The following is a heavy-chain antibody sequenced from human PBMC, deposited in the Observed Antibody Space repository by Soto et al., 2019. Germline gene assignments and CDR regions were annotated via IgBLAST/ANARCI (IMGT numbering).Heavy chain of an antibody. CDR2: ISGSGGST. Sequence: GGSLRLSCAASGFTFSSYAMSWVRQAPGKGLEWVSAISGSGGSTYYADSVKGRFTISRDNSKNTLYLQMNSLRAEDTAVYYCAKDSDHYGINGMDVWGQGTTVTVSS. CDR3: AKDSDHYGINGMDV. J-gene: IGHJ6*02. V-gene: IGHV3-23*01. CDR1: GFTFSSYA. D-gene: IGHD4-17*01.